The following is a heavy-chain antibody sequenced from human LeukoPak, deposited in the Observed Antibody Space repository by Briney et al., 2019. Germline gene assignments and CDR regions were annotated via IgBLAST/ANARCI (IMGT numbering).Heavy chain of an antibody. D-gene: IGHD3-3*01. CDR1: GGSITSYY. J-gene: IGHJ3*02. CDR3: ARPHPPLHYDFWSGRRADAFDI. V-gene: IGHV4-59*08. CDR2: IYYSGST. Sequence: SETLSLTCTVSGGSITSYYWNWIRQPPGRGLEWIGYIYYSGSTYYNPSLKSRVTISVDTSKNQFSLKLSSVTAADTAVYYCARPHPPLHYDFWSGRRADAFDIWGQGTMVTVSS.